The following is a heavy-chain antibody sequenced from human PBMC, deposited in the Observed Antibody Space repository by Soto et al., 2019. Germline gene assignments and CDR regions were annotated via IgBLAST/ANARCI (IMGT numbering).Heavy chain of an antibody. V-gene: IGHV4-39*01. CDR3: ERNFSVHYFDY. Sequence: SETLSLTCTVSGDSITSNSYFWAWIRQPPGKGLEWIGSIYYSGTTYYNPSLKSRVTISVDRYKNQFSLKLSSVTAADTAVYYCERNFSVHYFDYWGQGDLVTVS. CDR1: GDSITSNSYF. J-gene: IGHJ4*02. CDR2: IYYSGTT.